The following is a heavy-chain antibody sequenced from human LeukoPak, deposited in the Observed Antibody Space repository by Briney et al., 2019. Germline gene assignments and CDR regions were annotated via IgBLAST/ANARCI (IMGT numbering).Heavy chain of an antibody. CDR3: ARDSDYDFWSGESYYYYGMDV. J-gene: IGHJ6*02. V-gene: IGHV1-18*04. D-gene: IGHD3-3*01. CDR1: GYTFTGYY. CDR2: ISAYNGNT. Sequence: ASVKVSCKASGYTFTGYYMHWVRQAPGQGLEWMGWISAYNGNTNYAQKLQGRVTMTTDTSTSTAYMELRSLRSDDTAVYYCARDSDYDFWSGESYYYYGMDVWGQGTTVTVSS.